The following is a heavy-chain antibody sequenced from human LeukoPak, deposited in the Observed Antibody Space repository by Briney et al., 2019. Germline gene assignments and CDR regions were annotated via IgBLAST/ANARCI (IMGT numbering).Heavy chain of an antibody. CDR3: AKVAPAAAGTGY. CDR2: ISYDGSNK. D-gene: IGHD6-13*01. Sequence: PGGSLRLSCAASGFTFSSYGMHWVRQAPGKGLEWVAVISYDGSNKYYADSVKGRFTISRDNSKNTLYLQMNSLRAEDTAVYYCAKVAPAAAGTGYWGQGTLVTVSS. J-gene: IGHJ4*02. CDR1: GFTFSSYG. V-gene: IGHV3-30*18.